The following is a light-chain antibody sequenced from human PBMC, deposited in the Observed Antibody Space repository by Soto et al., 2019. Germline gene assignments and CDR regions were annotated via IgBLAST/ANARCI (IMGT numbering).Light chain of an antibody. CDR3: QQANSLPVT. V-gene: IGKV1-12*01. CDR2: AAS. Sequence: DIQMTQSPSSVSASVGARVTITCRASQGISNWLAWYQQKPGKAPSLLIHAASSLQSGVPSRFSGSGYGTDFTLTISGLQPEDVATYFCQQANSLPVTFGPGTKVDIK. J-gene: IGKJ3*01. CDR1: QGISNW.